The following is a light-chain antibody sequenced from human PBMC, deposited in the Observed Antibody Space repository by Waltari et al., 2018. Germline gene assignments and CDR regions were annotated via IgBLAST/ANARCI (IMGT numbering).Light chain of an antibody. CDR2: GAS. J-gene: IGKJ1*01. CDR1: QSISRS. V-gene: IGKV1-5*03. CDR3: QQYDSYST. Sequence: DIQMTQSTSTLSASVGDRVTITCRASQSISRSLAWYHLKPGKAPKLLIYGASTLETGVPSRFSGSGSGTEFTLTISSLQPDDFATYYCQQYDSYSTFGQGTKVEI.